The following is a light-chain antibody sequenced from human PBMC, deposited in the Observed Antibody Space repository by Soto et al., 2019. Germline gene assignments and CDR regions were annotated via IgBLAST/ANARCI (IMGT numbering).Light chain of an antibody. CDR1: QSVTSTH. Sequence: VSLSTGERATLSCRASQSVTSTHLALYQQKPGQAPRLLIYDASTRATGIPDRFSGSGSGTDFTLTISRVEPEDFAVFYCQHYGSSPLTFGGGSNVAIK. J-gene: IGKJ4*01. V-gene: IGKV3-20*01. CDR3: QHYGSSPLT. CDR2: DAS.